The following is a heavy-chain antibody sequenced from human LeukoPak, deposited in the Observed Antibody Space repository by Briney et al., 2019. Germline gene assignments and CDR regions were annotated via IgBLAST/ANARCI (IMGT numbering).Heavy chain of an antibody. CDR1: GYTFTGYY. Sequence: ASVKVSCKASGYTFTGYYIHWVRQAPGQGLEWMGWINPNSGGTNYAQKFQGRVTMTRDTSISTAYMELSRLRSDDTAVYYCARGDDYGDYYGYYYYYYGMDVWGQGTTVTVSS. CDR3: ARGDDYGDYYGYYYYYYGMDV. D-gene: IGHD4-17*01. J-gene: IGHJ6*02. CDR2: INPNSGGT. V-gene: IGHV1-2*02.